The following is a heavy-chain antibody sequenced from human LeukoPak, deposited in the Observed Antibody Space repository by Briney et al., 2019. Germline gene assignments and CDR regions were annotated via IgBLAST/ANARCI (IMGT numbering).Heavy chain of an antibody. CDR2: IKQDGSEK. Sequence: GGSLRLSCAASGFTFSSYWMSWVRQAPGKGLEWVANIKQDGSEKYYVDSVKGRFTISRDNAKNSLYLQMNSLRAEDTAVYYCARDSRRPVLRYSDWLIGFDYWGQGTLVTVSS. J-gene: IGHJ4*02. V-gene: IGHV3-7*01. D-gene: IGHD3-9*01. CDR1: GFTFSSYW. CDR3: ARDSRRPVLRYSDWLIGFDY.